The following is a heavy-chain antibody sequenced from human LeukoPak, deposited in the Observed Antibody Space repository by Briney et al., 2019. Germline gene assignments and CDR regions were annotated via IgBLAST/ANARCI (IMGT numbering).Heavy chain of an antibody. CDR3: ATTRGI. D-gene: IGHD3-16*01. CDR1: GFTFTYAY. V-gene: IGHV3-15*01. J-gene: IGHJ4*02. CDR2: IKSKTDGGTP. Sequence: PGGSLRLSCAASGFTFTYAYINWVRQAPGKGLEWVGRIKSKTDGGTPDYAAPVKGRFTISRDDSRNTLYLQMNSLETEDTAVYYCATTRGIWGQGTLVTVSS.